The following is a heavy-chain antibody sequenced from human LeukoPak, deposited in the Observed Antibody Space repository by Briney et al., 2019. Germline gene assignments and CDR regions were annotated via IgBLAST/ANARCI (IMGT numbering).Heavy chain of an antibody. CDR3: AKDGQAFNSNWDYFDS. V-gene: IGHV3-23*01. CDR1: GFTFSTFA. D-gene: IGHD7-27*01. CDR2: IGNTET. Sequence: GGSLRLPCVASGFTFSTFAMSWVRQAPGKGLEWVSSIGNTETYYADSVKGRFTISRDNSKNTIYLHMNYLRAEDTARYYCAKDGQAFNSNWDYFDSWGQGTLVTVSS. J-gene: IGHJ4*02.